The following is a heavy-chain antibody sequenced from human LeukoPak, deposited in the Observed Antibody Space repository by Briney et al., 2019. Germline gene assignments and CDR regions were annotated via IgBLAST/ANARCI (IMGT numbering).Heavy chain of an antibody. V-gene: IGHV4-59*12. Sequence: SETLSLTCTVSGGSISSYFWNRIRQPPGKGLEWIGYIYDSESTNYNPSLKSRVTISVDTSKDQFSLKLSSVTAADTAVYYCARGFTITMVRGVPYFDYWGQGTLVTVSS. CDR1: GGSISSYF. CDR3: ARGFTITMVRGVPYFDY. CDR2: IYDSEST. D-gene: IGHD3-10*01. J-gene: IGHJ4*02.